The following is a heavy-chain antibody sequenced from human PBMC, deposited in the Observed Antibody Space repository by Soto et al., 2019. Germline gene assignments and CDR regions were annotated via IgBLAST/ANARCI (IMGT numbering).Heavy chain of an antibody. CDR2: AYNSEST. J-gene: IGHJ4*02. CDR1: GASNRRSTYQ. Sequence: PSETHSLTCPVSGASNRRSTYQWGWISPLPGRGLEWIGSAYNSESTYYNPSLKSRVTISVETSKNQFSLKVSSVTAVDTAVYYCARHRNWKVDYWGQGTLVTVSA. V-gene: IGHV4-39*01. CDR3: ARHRNWKVDY. D-gene: IGHD1-1*01.